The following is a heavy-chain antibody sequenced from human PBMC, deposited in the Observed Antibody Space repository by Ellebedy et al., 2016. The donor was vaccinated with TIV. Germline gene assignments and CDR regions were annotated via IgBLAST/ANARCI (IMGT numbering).Heavy chain of an antibody. J-gene: IGHJ4*02. Sequence: SETLSLTXAVYGDSFSDYYWTWIRQSPGKGLEWIGEINHSGSTNYNPSLKSRVTISVDTSKNQFSLKLSSVTAADTAVYYCARGQGRRKATDYWGQGTLVTVSS. V-gene: IGHV4-34*01. CDR1: GDSFSDYY. CDR2: INHSGST. D-gene: IGHD5-12*01. CDR3: ARGQGRRKATDY.